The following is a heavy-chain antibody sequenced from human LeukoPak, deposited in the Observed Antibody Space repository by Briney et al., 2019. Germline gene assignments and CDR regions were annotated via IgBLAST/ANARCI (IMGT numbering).Heavy chain of an antibody. Sequence: PGGSLRLSCAASGFTFSSHWMHWVRQAPGKGLVWVSRINSDGSTTNYADSVKGRFTISRDNAKNTLYLQMHSLRAEDTAVYYCAKVEWRGNAFDIWGQGTMVTVSS. CDR3: AKVEWRGNAFDI. CDR2: INSDGSTT. J-gene: IGHJ3*02. V-gene: IGHV3-74*01. CDR1: GFTFSSHW. D-gene: IGHD3-3*01.